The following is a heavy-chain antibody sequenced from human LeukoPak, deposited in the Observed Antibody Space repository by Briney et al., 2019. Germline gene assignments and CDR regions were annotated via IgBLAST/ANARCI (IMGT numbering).Heavy chain of an antibody. CDR1: GFTFSSYG. CDR3: AKDRAFDI. J-gene: IGHJ3*02. CDR2: ISYDGSNK. V-gene: IGHV3-30*18. Sequence: PGRSLRLSCAASGFTFSSYGMHWVRQAPGKGLEWVAVISYDGSNKYYADSVKGRFTISRDNSKNTLYLQMNSLRAEDTAVHYCAKDRAFDIWGQGTMVTVSS.